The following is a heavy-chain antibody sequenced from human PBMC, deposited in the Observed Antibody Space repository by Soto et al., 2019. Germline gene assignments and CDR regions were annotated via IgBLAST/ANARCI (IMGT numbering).Heavy chain of an antibody. Sequence: GGSLRLSCAASGFTFSSYWMSWVRQAPGKGLEWVANIKQDGSEKYYVDSVKGRFTISRDNAKNSLYLQMNSLRAEDTAVYYCARVSRPEGLLNYYYGMDVWGQGTTVTVSS. J-gene: IGHJ6*02. V-gene: IGHV3-7*01. CDR3: ARVSRPEGLLNYYYGMDV. CDR1: GFTFSSYW. CDR2: IKQDGSEK. D-gene: IGHD6-6*01.